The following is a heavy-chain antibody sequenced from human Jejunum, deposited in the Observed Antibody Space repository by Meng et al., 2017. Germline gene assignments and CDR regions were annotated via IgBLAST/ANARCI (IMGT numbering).Heavy chain of an antibody. CDR3: ARKGGTYSTGHFPHFDY. Sequence: QGRRQASDPGLVKPSGTLSPPCAVSGDSISSDNWWSWVRQPPGKGPEWIGDIFRTGTSNYSPSLRSRVAIYMVKSKNQFSLSLNSVTAADTAVYYCARKGGTYSTGHFPHFDYWGQGTLVTVSS. J-gene: IGHJ4*02. CDR1: GDSISSDNW. CDR2: IFRTGTS. D-gene: IGHD6-19*01. V-gene: IGHV4-4*02.